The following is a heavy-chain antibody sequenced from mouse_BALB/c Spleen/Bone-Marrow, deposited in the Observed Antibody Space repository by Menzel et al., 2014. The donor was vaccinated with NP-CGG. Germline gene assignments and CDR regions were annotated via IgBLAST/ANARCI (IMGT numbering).Heavy chain of an antibody. D-gene: IGHD1-2*01. V-gene: IGHV4-1*02. CDR3: ARMHYYGYVAY. CDR1: GFDFSRXW. Sequence: EVMLVESGGGLVQPGRSLKLSCAASGFDFSRXWXSWVXQAPXXGXXWXXXINPDSSTMNYTPSLKDKFIISRDNAKNTLYLQMSKVRSEDTALYYCARMHYYGYVAYWGQGTLVTVSA. J-gene: IGHJ3*01. CDR2: INPDSSTM.